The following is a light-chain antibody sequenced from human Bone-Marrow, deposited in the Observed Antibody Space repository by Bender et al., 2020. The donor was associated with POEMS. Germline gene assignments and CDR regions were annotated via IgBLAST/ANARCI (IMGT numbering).Light chain of an antibody. CDR1: SSDIAIYDF. Sequence: QSALTQPASVSGSPGQSITISCTGTSSDIAIYDFVSWYQQHPGKAPTLMIFGVSERPSGVSHRFSGSKSGNTASLTISGLQAEDEADYYCASYTTGYTLVLFGGGTKLTVL. CDR3: ASYTTGYTLVL. J-gene: IGLJ2*01. V-gene: IGLV2-14*01. CDR2: GVS.